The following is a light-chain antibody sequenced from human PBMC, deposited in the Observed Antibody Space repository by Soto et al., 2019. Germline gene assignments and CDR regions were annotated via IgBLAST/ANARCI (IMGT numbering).Light chain of an antibody. CDR1: QGISSA. J-gene: IGKJ2*01. V-gene: IGKV1D-13*01. CDR2: DAS. CDR3: QQFNKYPYT. Sequence: IQMTQSPYTLSGSVGDRVTITCRASQGISSALAWYQQKPGKAPKVLIYDASNLKSGVPSRFGGSGSGTDFTLTISSLQPEDFATYYCQQFNKYPYTFGQGTKVDIK.